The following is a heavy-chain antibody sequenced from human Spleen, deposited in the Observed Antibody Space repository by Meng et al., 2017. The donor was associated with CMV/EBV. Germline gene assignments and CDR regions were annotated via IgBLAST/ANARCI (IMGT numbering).Heavy chain of an antibody. CDR3: VRDGDIVVVPALGWFDP. Sequence: FTFSRYWMHWVRQAPGKGLVWVSLINTDGSSTSYADYVKGRFTISRDNAKNTLYLQMKSLRAEDTAVYYCVRDGDIVVVPALGWFDPWGQGALVTVSS. V-gene: IGHV3-74*01. D-gene: IGHD2-2*01. CDR2: INTDGSST. CDR1: FTFSRYW. J-gene: IGHJ5*02.